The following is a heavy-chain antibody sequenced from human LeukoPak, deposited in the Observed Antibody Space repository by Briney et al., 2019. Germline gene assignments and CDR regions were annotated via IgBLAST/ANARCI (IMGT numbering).Heavy chain of an antibody. D-gene: IGHD3-10*01. J-gene: IGHJ6*02. CDR3: ARSLLWFGELSDDYYGMDV. V-gene: IGHV4-59*01. CDR2: IYYSGST. Sequence: SETLSLTCTVSGGSISSYYWSWIRQPPGKGLEWIGYIYYSGSTNYNPSLKSRVTISVDTSKKQFSLKLSSVTAADTAVYYCARSLLWFGELSDDYYGMDVWGQGTTVTVSS. CDR1: GGSISSYY.